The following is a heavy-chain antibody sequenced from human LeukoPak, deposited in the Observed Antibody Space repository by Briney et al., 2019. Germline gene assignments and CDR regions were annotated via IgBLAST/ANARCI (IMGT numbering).Heavy chain of an antibody. V-gene: IGHV3-21*01. CDR3: ARAFGVAEHR. Sequence: PGGSLRLSCAASGFTFSSYSMNWVRQAPGKGLEWVSSISSSSSYIYYADSVKGRFTISRDNAKNSLDLQMNSLRAEDTAVYYCARAFGVAEHRWGQGTLVTVSS. D-gene: IGHD1-14*01. J-gene: IGHJ4*02. CDR1: GFTFSSYS. CDR2: ISSSSSYI.